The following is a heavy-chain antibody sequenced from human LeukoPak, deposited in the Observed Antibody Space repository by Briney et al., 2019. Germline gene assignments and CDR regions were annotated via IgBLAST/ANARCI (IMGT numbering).Heavy chain of an antibody. CDR2: ISTRGGTI. CDR3: VRDGYSYGYDFGY. J-gene: IGHJ4*02. Sequence: GGSLRLSCAASGFTFSSYSMNWVRQAPGKGLEWISYISTRGGTIYYADSVEGRFTISRDNAKNALYLQMNSLRVEDTAFYYCVRDGYSYGYDFGYWGQGTLVAVSP. D-gene: IGHD5-18*01. V-gene: IGHV3-48*04. CDR1: GFTFSSYS.